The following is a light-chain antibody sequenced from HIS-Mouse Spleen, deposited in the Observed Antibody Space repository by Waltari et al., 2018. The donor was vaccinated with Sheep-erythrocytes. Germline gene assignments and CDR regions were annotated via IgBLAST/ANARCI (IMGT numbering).Light chain of an antibody. CDR2: KDS. J-gene: IGLJ1*01. Sequence: SYELTQPPSVSVSPGQTARSTCSGDSVPNQYAYWYQQKPGQAPVVVIYKDSERPSGIPERFSGSSSGTTVTLTISGVQAEDEADYYCQSADSSGTYVFGTGTKVTVL. CDR3: QSADSSGTYV. CDR1: SVPNQY. V-gene: IGLV3-25*03.